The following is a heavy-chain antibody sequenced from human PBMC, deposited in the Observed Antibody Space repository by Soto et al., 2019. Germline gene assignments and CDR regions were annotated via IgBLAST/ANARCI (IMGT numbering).Heavy chain of an antibody. CDR1: GFTFTSSA. CDR2: IVVGSGNT. V-gene: IGHV1-58*01. D-gene: IGHD3-10*01. CDR3: AADENYGASFDY. Sequence: SVKVSCKASGFTFTSSAVQWVRQARGQRLEWIGWIVVGSGNTNYAQKFQERVTITRDMSTSTAYMELSSLRSEDTAVYYCAADENYGASFDYWGQGTLVTVSS. J-gene: IGHJ4*02.